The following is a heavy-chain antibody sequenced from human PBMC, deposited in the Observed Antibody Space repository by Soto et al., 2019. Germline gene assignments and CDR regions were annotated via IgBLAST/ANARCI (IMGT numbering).Heavy chain of an antibody. CDR1: GFTFSSYA. J-gene: IGHJ4*02. D-gene: IGHD3-3*01. CDR3: ARVAQGVVNNYFDY. Sequence: QVQLVESGGGVVQPGRSLRLSCAASGFTFSSYAMHWVRQAPGKGLEWVAVISYDGSNKYYADSVKGRFTISRDNSKNTLYLQMNSLRAEDTAVYYCARVAQGVVNNYFDYWGQGTLVTVSS. V-gene: IGHV3-30-3*01. CDR2: ISYDGSNK.